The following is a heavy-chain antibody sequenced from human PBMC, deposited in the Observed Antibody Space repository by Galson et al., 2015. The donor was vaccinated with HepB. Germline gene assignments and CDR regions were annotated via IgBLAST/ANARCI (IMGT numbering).Heavy chain of an antibody. CDR2: INQDGSEK. Sequence: LRLSCAASGFSFWRYWMSWVRQAPGKGLEWVANINQDGSEKKYADSVKGRLTISRDNARNSVHLQMNSLRVEDTAIYYCARDYREAAAFDYWGQGILVTVSS. CDR3: ARDYREAAAFDY. J-gene: IGHJ4*02. V-gene: IGHV3-7*01. CDR1: GFSFWRYW. D-gene: IGHD6-25*01.